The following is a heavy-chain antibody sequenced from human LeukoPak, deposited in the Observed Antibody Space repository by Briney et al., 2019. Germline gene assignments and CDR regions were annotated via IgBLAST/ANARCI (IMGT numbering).Heavy chain of an antibody. Sequence: ASVRVSCKASGYTFTGYYMQWVRQAPGQGLEWMGWINPNSGGTNYAQKFQGRVTMTRDTSISTANMELSRLRSDDTAVYYCARDQLRGQWLVYYYYGMDVWGQGTTVTVSS. CDR1: GYTFTGYY. V-gene: IGHV1-2*02. D-gene: IGHD6-19*01. CDR3: ARDQLRGQWLVYYYYGMDV. CDR2: INPNSGGT. J-gene: IGHJ6*02.